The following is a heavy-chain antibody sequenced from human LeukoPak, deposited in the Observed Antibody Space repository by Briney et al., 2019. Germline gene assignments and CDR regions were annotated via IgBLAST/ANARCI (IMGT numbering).Heavy chain of an antibody. CDR1: GYTFTSYY. V-gene: IGHV1-46*01. CDR2: INPSGGST. J-gene: IGHJ4*02. Sequence: GASVKVSCKASGYTFTSYYMHWVRQAPGQGLEWMGIINPSGGSTSYAQKFQGRVTMTRDTSTSTVYMELSSLRSEDTAVYYCARGQYGTGIAASFDYWGQGTLVTVSS. D-gene: IGHD6-13*01. CDR3: ARGQYGTGIAASFDY.